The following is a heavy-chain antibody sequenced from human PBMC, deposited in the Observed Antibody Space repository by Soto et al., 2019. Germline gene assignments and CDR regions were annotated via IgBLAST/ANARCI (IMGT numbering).Heavy chain of an antibody. D-gene: IGHD3-9*01. CDR3: ARHGHQSRLRYFDWLLISDYFDY. V-gene: IGHV4-39*01. J-gene: IGHJ4*02. CDR1: AGSISSSSYY. CDR2: IYYRGST. Sequence: PSETLSLTCTVSAGSISSSSYYWGWIRQPPGKGLEWIGSIYYRGSTYYNPSPKSRFPIYVDTSKNQFSLKLSSVTAADTAVYYCARHGHQSRLRYFDWLLISDYFDYWGQGTLVTVSS.